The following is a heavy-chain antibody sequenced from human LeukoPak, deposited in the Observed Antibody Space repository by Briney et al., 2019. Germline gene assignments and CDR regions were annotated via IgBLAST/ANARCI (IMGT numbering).Heavy chain of an antibody. V-gene: IGHV1-18*01. Sequence: GASVKVSCKASGYTFTSYGISWVRQAPGQGLEWMGWISAYNGNTNYAQRLQGRVTMTTDTSTSTAYMELRSLRSDDTAVYYCARGLCGAGPFYYMDVWGKGTTVTVSS. CDR1: GYTFTSYG. D-gene: IGHD2-21*01. CDR2: ISAYNGNT. CDR3: ARGLCGAGPFYYMDV. J-gene: IGHJ6*03.